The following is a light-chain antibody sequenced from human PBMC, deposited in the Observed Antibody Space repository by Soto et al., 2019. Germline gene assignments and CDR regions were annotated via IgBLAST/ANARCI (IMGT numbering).Light chain of an antibody. V-gene: IGKV3-15*01. CDR2: GAS. J-gene: IGKJ5*01. CDR3: QQSYVCPPFT. Sequence: IPQSPATPSVSPGQGATLSCRASQRVLSTLAWYPHKPGQSPRLLIYGASLTATGVTDRFIGSGSETEFTLTISSLQSDDFAVYSCQQSYVCPPFTFGQRTRLE. CDR1: QRVLST.